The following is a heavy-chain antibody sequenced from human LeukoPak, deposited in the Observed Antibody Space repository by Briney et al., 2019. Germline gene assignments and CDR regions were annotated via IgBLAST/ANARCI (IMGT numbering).Heavy chain of an antibody. CDR2: IIPILGIA. Sequence: ASVKVSCKASGGTFSSYAISWVRQAPGQGLEWMGRIIPILGIANYAQKFQGRVTITADKSTSTAYMELSSLRSEDTAVYYCAAGYSSSWYNDYYYYYMDVWGKGTTVTVSS. CDR3: AAGYSSSWYNDYYYYYMDV. CDR1: GGTFSSYA. D-gene: IGHD6-13*01. V-gene: IGHV1-69*04. J-gene: IGHJ6*03.